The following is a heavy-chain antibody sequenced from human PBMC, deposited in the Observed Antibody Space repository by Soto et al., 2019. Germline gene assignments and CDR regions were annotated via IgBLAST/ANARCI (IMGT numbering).Heavy chain of an antibody. V-gene: IGHV3-30*18. J-gene: IGHJ4*02. Sequence: GGSLRLSCAASGLTFKSYGMHGVRPAPGKGLEGVAVISYDGSYQYYSDSVKGRFTISRDNSKNTLNLQMNSLRVEDSAMYYCAQGGRSGSVTRPDHWGQGTLVTVSS. CDR3: AQGGRSGSVTRPDH. CDR1: GLTFKSYG. D-gene: IGHD1-26*01. CDR2: ISYDGSYQ.